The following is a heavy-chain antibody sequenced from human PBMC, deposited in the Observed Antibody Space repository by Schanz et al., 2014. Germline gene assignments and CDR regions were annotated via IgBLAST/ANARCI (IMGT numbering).Heavy chain of an antibody. CDR2: ISYDGSSK. CDR3: ARGIITMVRGGDVGAFDI. D-gene: IGHD3-10*01. J-gene: IGHJ3*02. CDR1: GFTFRSYG. V-gene: IGHV3-33*01. Sequence: QVQLVESGGGVVQPGRSLRLSCAASGFTFRSYGMHWVRQAPGKGLEWVALISYDGSSKNHADSVQGRFTISRDNSKNALYLQMDSLRAEDTAVYYCARGIITMVRGGDVGAFDIWGQGTKVTVAS.